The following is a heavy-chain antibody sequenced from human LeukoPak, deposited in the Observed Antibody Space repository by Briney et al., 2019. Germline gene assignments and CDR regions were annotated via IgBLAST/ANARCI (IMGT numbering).Heavy chain of an antibody. D-gene: IGHD3-10*01. Sequence: GGSLRLSCAASGFTFSSYGMHWVRQAPGKGLEWVAVIWYDGSNKYYADSVEGRFTISRDNSKNTLYLQMNSLRAEDTAVYYCARDRQGKGFDPWGQGTLVTVSS. CDR3: ARDRQGKGFDP. J-gene: IGHJ5*02. CDR1: GFTFSSYG. CDR2: IWYDGSNK. V-gene: IGHV3-33*01.